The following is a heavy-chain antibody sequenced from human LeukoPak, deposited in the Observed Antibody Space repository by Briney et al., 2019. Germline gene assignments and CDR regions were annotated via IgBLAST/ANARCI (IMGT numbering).Heavy chain of an antibody. J-gene: IGHJ4*02. Sequence: GGSQRLSCVASGFTFSNYDMHWVRQAPGKGLEGVASMRNDGSQIYHADSVKGRFTISRDNSKNTLYLQMNSLRAEDTAVYYCAKSVLVGATHFDYWGQGTLVTVSS. CDR1: GFTFSNYD. CDR2: MRNDGSQI. D-gene: IGHD1-26*01. CDR3: AKSVLVGATHFDY. V-gene: IGHV3-30*02.